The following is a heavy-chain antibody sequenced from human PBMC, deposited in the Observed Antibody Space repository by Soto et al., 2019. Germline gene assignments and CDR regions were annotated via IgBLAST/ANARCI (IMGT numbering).Heavy chain of an antibody. V-gene: IGHV2-5*02. CDR3: AHRGGGIVHWYFDL. CDR1: GFSLGTYGVG. CDR2: IYWDDDK. J-gene: IGHJ2*01. D-gene: IGHD1-26*01. Sequence: QITLNESGPTLVKPTQTLTLTCTFSGFSLGTYGVGVGWIRQPPGKALEWLALIYWDDDKRYSPSLKSRLTITKDTSKRQVFLTLTNMDPVDTATYYCAHRGGGIVHWYFDLWGRGTPVIVSS.